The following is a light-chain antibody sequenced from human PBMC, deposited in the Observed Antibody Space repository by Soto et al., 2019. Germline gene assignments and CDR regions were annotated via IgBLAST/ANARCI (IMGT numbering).Light chain of an antibody. Sequence: QSALTQPRSVSGSPGQSVTISCTGTSSDVGDYNYVSWYQQRPGKAPKLMIYDVSKRPSGVPDRFSGSKSGNTASLTISGLQADDEADYYCCSYAGSYTWVFGGGTKPPS. CDR3: CSYAGSYTWV. V-gene: IGLV2-11*01. CDR2: DVS. CDR1: SSDVGDYNY. J-gene: IGLJ3*02.